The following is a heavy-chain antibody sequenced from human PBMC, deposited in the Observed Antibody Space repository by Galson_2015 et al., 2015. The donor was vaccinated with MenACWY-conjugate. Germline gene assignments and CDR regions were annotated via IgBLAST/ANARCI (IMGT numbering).Heavy chain of an antibody. Sequence: SLRISCAASGFTFTSIWMSWVRQAPGKGLEWLANVNEIGDVKFYAASVKGRFSIARDNTKNYVYLQLSSLRAEDTAVYYCATSAAAPGNDWGPGTLVTVSS. V-gene: IGHV3-7*03. CDR3: ATSAAAPGND. D-gene: IGHD4-23*01. CDR2: VNEIGDVK. J-gene: IGHJ4*02. CDR1: GFTFTSIW.